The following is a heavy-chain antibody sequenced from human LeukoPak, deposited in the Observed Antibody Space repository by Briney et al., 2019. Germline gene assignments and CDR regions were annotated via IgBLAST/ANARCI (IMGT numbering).Heavy chain of an antibody. D-gene: IGHD3-3*01. CDR3: ARRAIFGVVRDHY. CDR2: INHSGST. CDR1: GGSVSGYY. J-gene: IGHJ4*02. V-gene: IGHV4-34*01. Sequence: SETLSLTCAVYGGSVSGYYWSWIRQPPGKGLEWIGEINHSGSTNYNPSLKSRVTISVDTSKNQFSLKLSAVTAADTAVYYCARRAIFGVVRDHYWAQGPLVTVPS.